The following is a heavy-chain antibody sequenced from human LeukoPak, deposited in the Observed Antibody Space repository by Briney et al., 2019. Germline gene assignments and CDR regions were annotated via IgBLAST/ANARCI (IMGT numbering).Heavy chain of an antibody. CDR3: ARYCFESAVILGF. CDR1: GGAVTSFY. V-gene: IGHV4-59*08. Sequence: PETLSPTCSVSGGAVTSFYRSWIRQSPGKGLEWIGYFYYSGSTKYNPSLKSRVTMSGDTSKNQLSLKLRSVTAADTAMYYCARYCFESAVILGFWGQGDPVTVSS. D-gene: IGHD2-21*02. CDR2: FYYSGST. J-gene: IGHJ4*02.